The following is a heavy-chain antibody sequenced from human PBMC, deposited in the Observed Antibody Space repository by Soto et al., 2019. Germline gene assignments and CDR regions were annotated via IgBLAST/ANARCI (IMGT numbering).Heavy chain of an antibody. D-gene: IGHD1-26*01. Sequence: QVQLVQSGTEVKRPGDSVKVSCKASGYTFTGYYVHWVRQAPGQGVAWMGWINPNSCDTYLAQRSQGRVTMNRDTSIVRGDMELRGLTIDDTAEYYCAKGGAIVAAGTRVYLYNAMDVWGQGTTVTVSS. CDR1: GYTFTGYY. CDR2: INPNSCDT. V-gene: IGHV1-2*02. J-gene: IGHJ6*02. CDR3: AKGGAIVAAGTRVYLYNAMDV.